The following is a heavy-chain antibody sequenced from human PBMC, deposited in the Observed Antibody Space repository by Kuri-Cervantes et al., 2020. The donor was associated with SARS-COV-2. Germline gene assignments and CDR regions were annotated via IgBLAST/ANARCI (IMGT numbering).Heavy chain of an antibody. CDR2: ISSSGSTI. CDR3: ANRYCSGGSCPDAFDI. Sequence: GGSLRLSCAASGFTFSDYYMSWIRQAPGKGLEWVSYISSSGSTIYYADSVKGRFTISRDNSKNTLYLQMNSLRAEDTAVYYCANRYCSGGSCPDAFDIWGQGTMVTVSS. CDR1: GFTFSDYY. J-gene: IGHJ3*02. V-gene: IGHV3-11*01. D-gene: IGHD2-15*01.